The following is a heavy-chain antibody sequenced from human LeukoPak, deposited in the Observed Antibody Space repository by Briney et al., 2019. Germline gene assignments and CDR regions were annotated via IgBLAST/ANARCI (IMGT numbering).Heavy chain of an antibody. CDR3: ARSRNYYRVYFDN. CDR2: ITPNTGDT. D-gene: IGHD3-10*01. CDR1: GYTFSSFY. J-gene: IGHJ4*02. Sequence: ASVKVSCKASGYTFSSFYLHWVPQAPGQGLEWMGIITPNTGDTTYAPKFQDRLIMTRDRSTSTVYMELHSLRSEDTAVYYCARSRNYYRVYFDNWGQGTLVPVSS. V-gene: IGHV1-46*01.